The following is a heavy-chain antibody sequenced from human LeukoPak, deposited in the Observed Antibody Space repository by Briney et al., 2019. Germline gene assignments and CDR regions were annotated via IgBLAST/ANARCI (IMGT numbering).Heavy chain of an antibody. CDR3: AKESPHGALRFLEWSPFNWFDP. D-gene: IGHD3-3*01. J-gene: IGHJ5*02. Sequence: GGSLRLSCAASGFTFSSYGMHWVRQAPGKGLEWVAFIRYDGSNKYYADSVKGRFTISRDNSKNTLYLQMNSLRAEDTAVYYCAKESPHGALRFLEWSPFNWFDPWGQGTLVTVSS. CDR1: GFTFSSYG. CDR2: IRYDGSNK. V-gene: IGHV3-30*02.